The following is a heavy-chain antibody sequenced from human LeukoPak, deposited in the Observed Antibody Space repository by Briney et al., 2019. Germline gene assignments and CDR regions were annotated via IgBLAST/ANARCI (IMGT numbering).Heavy chain of an antibody. CDR3: ARDLMAPYDY. CDR2: ISSSDGTI. CDR1: GFTFSSYE. V-gene: IGHV3-48*03. D-gene: IGHD5-24*01. J-gene: IGHJ4*02. Sequence: GGSLRLSCAASGFTFSSYEMNWVRQAPGKGLEWVSYISSSDGTIYYADSVKGRFTISRDNSKNTLYLQMNSLRAEDTAVYYCARDLMAPYDYWGQGTLATVSS.